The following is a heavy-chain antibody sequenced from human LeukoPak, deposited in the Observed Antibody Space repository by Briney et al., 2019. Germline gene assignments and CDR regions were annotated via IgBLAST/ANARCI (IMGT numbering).Heavy chain of an antibody. CDR1: GFTFSSSA. CDR2: IVVGSGNT. Sequence: GTSVKVSCKASGFTFSSSAIQWVRQVRGQRLEWIGWIVVGSGNTNYAQKFQDRVTITKDMSTMTAYMELSSLRSEDTALYYCAAVFFSSTVLYFDHWAQGTLVTVSS. V-gene: IGHV1-58*02. D-gene: IGHD2-2*01. J-gene: IGHJ4*02. CDR3: AAVFFSSTVLYFDH.